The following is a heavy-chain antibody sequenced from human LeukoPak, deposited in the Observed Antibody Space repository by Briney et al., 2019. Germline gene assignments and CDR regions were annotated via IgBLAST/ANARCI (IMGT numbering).Heavy chain of an antibody. J-gene: IGHJ6*04. CDR1: GFTFTSYT. Sequence: GGSLRLSCAVSGFTFTSYTMNWVRQAPGKGLEWVSYISSSGSTIYYADSVKGRFTISRDNAKNSLYLQMNSLRAEDTAVYYCAELGITMIGGVWGKGTTVTISS. V-gene: IGHV3-48*03. D-gene: IGHD3-10*02. CDR3: AELGITMIGGV. CDR2: ISSSGSTI.